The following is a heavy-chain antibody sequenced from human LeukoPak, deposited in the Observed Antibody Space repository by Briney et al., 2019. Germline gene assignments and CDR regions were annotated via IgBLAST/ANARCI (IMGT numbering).Heavy chain of an antibody. J-gene: IGHJ5*02. D-gene: IGHD3-16*02. CDR3: ARDTDDYVWGSYRPTP. V-gene: IGHV3-7*01. Sequence: PGGSLRLSCAASGFTFSSYWMSWVRQAPGKGLEWVANIKQDGSEKYYVDSVKGRFTISRDNAKNSLYLQMNSLRDEDTAVYYCARDTDDYVWGSYRPTPWGQGTLVTVSS. CDR1: GFTFSSYW. CDR2: IKQDGSEK.